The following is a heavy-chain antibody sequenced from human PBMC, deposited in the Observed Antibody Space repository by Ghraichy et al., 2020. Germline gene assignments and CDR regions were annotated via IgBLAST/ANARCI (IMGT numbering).Heavy chain of an antibody. CDR1: GFTLSSYI. CDR2: ISSSSTYI. J-gene: IGHJ4*02. D-gene: IGHD3-9*01. Sequence: GGSLRLSCAASGFTLSSYIINWVRQAPGKGLEWVSSISSSSTYIYYADSVKGRFTISRDNAKNSVYLQMNSLRAEDTAVYYCARELTGYFDYRGQGTLVTVSS. V-gene: IGHV3-21*01. CDR3: ARELTGYFDY.